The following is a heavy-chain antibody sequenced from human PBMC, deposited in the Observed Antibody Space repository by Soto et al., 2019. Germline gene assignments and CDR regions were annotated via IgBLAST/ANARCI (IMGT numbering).Heavy chain of an antibody. CDR3: ARIQGTYYYDSSGYKPDY. J-gene: IGHJ4*02. CDR2: ISSSSSYI. Sequence: GGSLRLSCAASGFTFSSYSMNWVRQAPGKGLEWVSSISSSSSYIYYADSVKGRFTISRDNAKNSLYLQMNSLRAEDTAVYYCARIQGTYYYDSSGYKPDYWGQGTLVTVYS. D-gene: IGHD3-22*01. CDR1: GFTFSSYS. V-gene: IGHV3-21*01.